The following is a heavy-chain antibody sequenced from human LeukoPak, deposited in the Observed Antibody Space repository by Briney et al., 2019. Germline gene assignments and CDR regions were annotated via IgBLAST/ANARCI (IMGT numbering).Heavy chain of an antibody. V-gene: IGHV4-4*02. Sequence: SGTLSLTCAVSGGSISSSNWWSWVRQPPGKGLEWIGEIYHSGTTNYNPSLKSRVTMSVDKSKNQFSLKLSSVTAADTAVYYCASGTGYCSSTSCYSFDSWGQGTLVTVSS. CDR2: IYHSGTT. J-gene: IGHJ4*02. CDR3: ASGTGYCSSTSCYSFDS. CDR1: GGSISSSNW. D-gene: IGHD2-2*02.